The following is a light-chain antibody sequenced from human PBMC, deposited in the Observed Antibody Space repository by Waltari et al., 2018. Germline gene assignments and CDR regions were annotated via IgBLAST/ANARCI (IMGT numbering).Light chain of an antibody. CDR1: QTVLYSSNNKNY. Sequence: DIVMTQSPDSLAVSLGERATFNCKSSQTVLYSSNNKNYLSWYQQKPGQPPKLLIYWASTRQPGVPDRFSGSGSGTDFTLTSSSLQTEDVAVYYCQQYYSTPWTFGQGTKVEIK. CDR2: WAS. V-gene: IGKV4-1*01. CDR3: QQYYSTPWT. J-gene: IGKJ1*01.